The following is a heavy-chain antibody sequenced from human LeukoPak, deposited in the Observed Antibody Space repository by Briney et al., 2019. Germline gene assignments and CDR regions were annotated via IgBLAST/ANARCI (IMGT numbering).Heavy chain of an antibody. CDR2: IFTTGST. D-gene: IGHD3-16*01. CDR3: ARDRNWGRGYFDL. Sequence: SETLSLTCSVSGGSINGGSYYWSWIRQPAGKPLEWIGHIFTTGSTSYNPSLRTRVTISEVSSKDQFSLNLKSVTAADTAVYYCARDRNWGRGYFDLWGRGTLVIVSS. CDR1: GGSINGGSYY. J-gene: IGHJ2*01. V-gene: IGHV4-61*09.